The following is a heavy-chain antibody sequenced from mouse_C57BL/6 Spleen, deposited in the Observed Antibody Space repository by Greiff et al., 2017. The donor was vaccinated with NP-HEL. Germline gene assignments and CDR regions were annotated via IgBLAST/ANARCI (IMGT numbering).Heavy chain of an antibody. CDR3: ATPYYGSSSWFAY. D-gene: IGHD1-1*01. V-gene: IGHV5-17*01. J-gene: IGHJ3*01. Sequence: EVKLVESGGGLVKPGGSLKLSCAASGFTFSDYGMHWVRQAPEKGLEWVAYISSGSSTSYYADTVKGRFTISRDNDKKTLFLQMTSLRSEDTAMYYCATPYYGSSSWFAYWGQGTLVTVSA. CDR2: ISSGSSTS. CDR1: GFTFSDYG.